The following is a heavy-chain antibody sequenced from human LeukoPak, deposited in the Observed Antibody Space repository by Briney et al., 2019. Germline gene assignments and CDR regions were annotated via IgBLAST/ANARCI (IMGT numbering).Heavy chain of an antibody. CDR2: IYYSGRT. CDR1: GGSISSYY. CDR3: ARGPSRDGYNYLEGYYYGMDV. Sequence: SETLSLTCTVSGGSISSYYWSWIRQPPGKGLEWIGYIYYSGRTNYNPSLKSRVTISVDTSKNQFSLKLSSVTAADTAVYYCARGPSRDGYNYLEGYYYGMDVWGQGTTVTVSS. J-gene: IGHJ6*02. D-gene: IGHD5-24*01. V-gene: IGHV4-59*01.